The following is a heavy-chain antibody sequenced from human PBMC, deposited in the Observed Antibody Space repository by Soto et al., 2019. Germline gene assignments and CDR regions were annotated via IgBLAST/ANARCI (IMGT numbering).Heavy chain of an antibody. J-gene: IGHJ5*02. CDR1: GGSISSGDYY. Sequence: PSETLSLTCTVSGGSISSGDYYWSWIRQPPGKGLEWIGYIYYSGSTYYNPSLKSRVTISVDTSKNQFSLKLSSVTAADTAVYYCASTYYDILTGYYIVDPWGQGTLVTVSS. CDR2: IYYSGST. D-gene: IGHD3-9*01. CDR3: ASTYYDILTGYYIVDP. V-gene: IGHV4-30-4*01.